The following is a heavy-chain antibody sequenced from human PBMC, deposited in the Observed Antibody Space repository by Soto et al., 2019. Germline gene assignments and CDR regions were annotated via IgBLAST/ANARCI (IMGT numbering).Heavy chain of an antibody. Sequence: QLQLQESGPGLVKPSETLSLTCSVSGDSINSDKYYWGWIRQPPGQGLEWIGSIYFRGNTYYNPSLQPRATISLDKSKSQFSLKLNSVTAADSAVYFCARLEGLATISYYFDFWGQGALVTVSS. CDR3: ARLEGLATISYYFDF. CDR1: GDSINSDKYY. CDR2: IYFRGNT. D-gene: IGHD3-9*01. V-gene: IGHV4-39*01. J-gene: IGHJ4*02.